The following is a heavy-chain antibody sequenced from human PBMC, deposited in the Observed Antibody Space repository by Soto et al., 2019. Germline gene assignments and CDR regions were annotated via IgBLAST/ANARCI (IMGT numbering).Heavy chain of an antibody. V-gene: IGHV3-23*01. Sequence: EVQLLESGGGSVQPGGSLRLSCAASGFTFNSYAMTWVRQAPGKGLEWVSAISGSGSSTYYADSVKGRFTISRDSSKNTLYLQMDSLRAEDTAVYYCAKARLLGFCTNGVCHLDYWGQGTLVTVSS. D-gene: IGHD2-8*01. J-gene: IGHJ4*02. CDR1: GFTFNSYA. CDR3: AKARLLGFCTNGVCHLDY. CDR2: ISGSGSST.